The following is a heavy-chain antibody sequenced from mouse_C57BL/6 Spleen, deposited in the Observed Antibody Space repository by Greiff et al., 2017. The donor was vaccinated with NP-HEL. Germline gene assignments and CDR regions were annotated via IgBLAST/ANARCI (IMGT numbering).Heavy chain of an antibody. V-gene: IGHV7-3*01. CDR3: ARDLYSNYVRAMDY. Sequence: EVMLVESGGGLVQPGGSLSLSCAASGFTFTDYYMSWVRQPPGKALEWLGFIRNKANGYTTEYSASVKGRFTISRDNSRSILYLQMNALRAEDSATYYCARDLYSNYVRAMDYWGQGTSVTVSS. CDR1: GFTFTDYY. J-gene: IGHJ4*01. CDR2: IRNKANGYTT. D-gene: IGHD2-5*01.